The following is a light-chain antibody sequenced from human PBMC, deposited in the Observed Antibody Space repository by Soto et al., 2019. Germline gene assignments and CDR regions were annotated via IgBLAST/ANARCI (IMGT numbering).Light chain of an antibody. V-gene: IGLV1-44*01. CDR1: SSNIGSNT. CDR2: SNN. CDR3: AAWDDSLSVV. J-gene: IGLJ2*01. Sequence: QPVLTQPPSASGTPGQRVTISCSGSSSNIGSNTVNWYQQLPGTAPKLLIYSNNQRPSGVPDRFPGSKSGTSASLAISGLQSEDEADYYCAAWDDSLSVVFGGGTKLTV.